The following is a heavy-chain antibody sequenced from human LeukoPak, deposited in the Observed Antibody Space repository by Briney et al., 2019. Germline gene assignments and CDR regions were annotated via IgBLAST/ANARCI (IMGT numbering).Heavy chain of an antibody. CDR1: XXTXXSXD. CDR3: ARVKRLPTVWFDP. D-gene: IGHD6-25*01. V-gene: IGHV1-8*01. Sequence: GASVXXSXKXSXXTXXSXDINXVRQATGQGLEGRGWMNPNINKAGYAQKFQGRVTLTMNTFISTAYMELSGLTSEDTAVYYCARVKRLPTVWFDPWGQGTLVTVSS. CDR2: MNPNINKA. J-gene: IGHJ5*02.